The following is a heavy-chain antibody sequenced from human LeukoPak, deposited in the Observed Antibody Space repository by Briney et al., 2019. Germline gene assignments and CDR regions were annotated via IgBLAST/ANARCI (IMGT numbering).Heavy chain of an antibody. J-gene: IGHJ4*02. D-gene: IGHD1-1*01. CDR2: IRSSIYGGTP. Sequence: SSGDYYWSWIRQPPGKGLEWIGFIRSSIYGGTPKAAASVKGRFIFSRDDSKGVAYLRMNSLKTDDTAVYYCSREWGNGNDLRPDSWGQGTLVTVSS. CDR3: SREWGNGNDLRPDS. V-gene: IGHV3-49*03. CDR1: SSGDYY.